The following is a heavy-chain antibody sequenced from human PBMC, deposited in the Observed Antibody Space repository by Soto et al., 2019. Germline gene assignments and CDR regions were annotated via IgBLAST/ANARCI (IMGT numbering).Heavy chain of an antibody. CDR2: INHSGST. CDR1: GGSFSGYY. CDR3: ARGMVRGSYMDV. J-gene: IGHJ6*03. Sequence: LSLTCAVYGGSFSGYYWSWIRQPPGKGLEWIGEINHSGSTNYNPSLKSRVTISVDTSKNQFSLKLSSVTAADTAVYYCARGMVRGSYMDVWGKGTTVTVSS. V-gene: IGHV4-34*01. D-gene: IGHD3-10*01.